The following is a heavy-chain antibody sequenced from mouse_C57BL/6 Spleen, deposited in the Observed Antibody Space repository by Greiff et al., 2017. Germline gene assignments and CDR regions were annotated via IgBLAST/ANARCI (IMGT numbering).Heavy chain of an antibody. Sequence: QVQLQQSGAELAKPGASVKLSCKASGYTFTSYWMHWVKQRPGQGLEWIGYINPSSGYTKYNPKFKDKATLTADKSSSTAYMQLSSLTYEDSAVYYCARSFGGYDDWFAYWGQGTLVTVAA. CDR1: GYTFTSYW. D-gene: IGHD2-2*01. J-gene: IGHJ3*01. CDR2: INPSSGYT. CDR3: ARSFGGYDDWFAY. V-gene: IGHV1-7*01.